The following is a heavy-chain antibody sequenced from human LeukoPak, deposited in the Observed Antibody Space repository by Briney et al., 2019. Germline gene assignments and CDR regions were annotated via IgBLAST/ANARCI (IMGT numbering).Heavy chain of an antibody. V-gene: IGHV1-18*01. D-gene: IGHD2-2*02. Sequence: ASVKVSCKASGYTFTSYGISWVRQAPGQGLEWMGWISAYNGNTNYAQKLQGRVTMTTDTSTSTAYMELRSLRSDDTAVYYCAREMYCSSTSCYTGVTFDYWGQGTLVTVSS. CDR3: AREMYCSSTSCYTGVTFDY. J-gene: IGHJ4*02. CDR1: GYTFTSYG. CDR2: ISAYNGNT.